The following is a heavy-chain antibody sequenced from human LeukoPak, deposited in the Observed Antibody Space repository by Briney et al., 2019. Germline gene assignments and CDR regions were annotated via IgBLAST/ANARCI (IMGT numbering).Heavy chain of an antibody. D-gene: IGHD3-3*01. CDR1: GYTFTGYY. J-gene: IGHJ3*02. CDR2: ISAYNGNT. Sequence: ASVKVSCKASGYTFTGYYMHWVRQAPGQGLEWMGWISAYNGNTNYAQKLQGRVTMTTDTSTSTAYMELRSLRSDDTAVYYCATALRGDFWSGNDAFDIWGQGTMVTVSS. V-gene: IGHV1-18*04. CDR3: ATALRGDFWSGNDAFDI.